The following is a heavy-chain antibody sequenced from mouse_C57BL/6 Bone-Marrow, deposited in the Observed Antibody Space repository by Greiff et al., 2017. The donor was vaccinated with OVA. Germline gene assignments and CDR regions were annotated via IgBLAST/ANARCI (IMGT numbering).Heavy chain of an antibody. CDR1: GFTFSSYA. D-gene: IGHD2-5*01. CDR2: ISDGGSYT. V-gene: IGHV5-4*01. J-gene: IGHJ3*01. Sequence: EVQVVESGGGLVKPGGSLKLSCAASGFTFSSYAMSWVRQTPEKRLEWVATISDGGSYTYYPDNVKGRFTISRDNAKNNLYLQMSHLKSEDTAMYYCAREPTIVTTGFAYWGQGTLVTVSA. CDR3: AREPTIVTTGFAY.